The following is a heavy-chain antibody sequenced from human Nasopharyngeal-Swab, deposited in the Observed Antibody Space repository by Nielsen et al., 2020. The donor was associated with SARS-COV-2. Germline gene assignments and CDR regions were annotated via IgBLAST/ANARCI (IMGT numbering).Heavy chain of an antibody. D-gene: IGHD2-21*02. V-gene: IGHV4-34*01. Sequence: WIRQPPGKGLEWIGEINHSGSTNYNPSLKSRVTISVDTSKNQFSLKLSSVTAADTAVYYCARSCRVVTAIRFAFDIWGQGTMATVSS. CDR3: ARSCRVVTAIRFAFDI. CDR2: INHSGST. J-gene: IGHJ3*02.